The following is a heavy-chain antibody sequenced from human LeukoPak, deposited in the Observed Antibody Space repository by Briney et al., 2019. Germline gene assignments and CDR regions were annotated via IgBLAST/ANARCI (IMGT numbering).Heavy chain of an antibody. D-gene: IGHD3-10*01. J-gene: IGHJ5*02. CDR1: GGSISSGGYS. CDR3: ARGSGNSDWFDP. Sequence: SETLSLTCAVSGGSISSGGYSWSWIRQPPGKGLEWIGYIYHSGSTYYNPSLKSRVTISVDRSKNQFPLKLSSVTAADTAVYYCARGSGNSDWFDPWGQGTLVTVSS. CDR2: IYHSGST. V-gene: IGHV4-30-2*01.